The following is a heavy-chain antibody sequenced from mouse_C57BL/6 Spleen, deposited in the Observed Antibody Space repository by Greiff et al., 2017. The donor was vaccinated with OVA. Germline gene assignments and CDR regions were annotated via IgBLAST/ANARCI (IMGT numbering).Heavy chain of an antibody. CDR2: ISYDGSN. CDR3: ARDDDSSFAY. J-gene: IGHJ3*01. D-gene: IGHD2-4*01. Sequence: ESGPGLVKPSQSLSLTCSVTGYSITSGYYWNWIRQFPGNKLEWMGYISYDGSNNYNPSLKNRISITRDTSKNQFFLKLNSVTTEDTATYYCARDDDSSFAYWGQGTLVTVSA. V-gene: IGHV3-6*01. CDR1: GYSITSGYY.